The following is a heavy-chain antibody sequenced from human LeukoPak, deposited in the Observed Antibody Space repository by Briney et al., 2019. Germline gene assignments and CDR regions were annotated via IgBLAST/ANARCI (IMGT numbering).Heavy chain of an antibody. CDR3: ARGRVYDSSGTDDAFDI. J-gene: IGHJ3*02. CDR2: ISSSSSYI. V-gene: IGHV3-21*01. D-gene: IGHD3-22*01. Sequence: GGSLRLSCAASGFTFSSYSMNWVRQAPGKGLEWVSSISSSSSYIYYADSVKGRFTISRDNAKNSLYLQMNSLRAEDTAVYYCARGRVYDSSGTDDAFDIWGQGTMVTVSS. CDR1: GFTFSSYS.